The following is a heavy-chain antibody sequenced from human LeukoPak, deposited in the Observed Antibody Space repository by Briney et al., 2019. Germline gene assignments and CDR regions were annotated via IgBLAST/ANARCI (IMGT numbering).Heavy chain of an antibody. CDR2: IYSGGST. V-gene: IGHV3-53*01. CDR3: ARGDRGYSYGYFDY. J-gene: IGHJ4*02. D-gene: IGHD5-18*01. Sequence: GGSLRLSSVASGFTVSSNYMSWVRQAPGKGLEWVSVIYSGGSTYYADSVKGRFTISRDNSKNTLYLQMNSLRAEDTAVYYCARGDRGYSYGYFDYWGQGTLVTVSS. CDR1: GFTVSSNY.